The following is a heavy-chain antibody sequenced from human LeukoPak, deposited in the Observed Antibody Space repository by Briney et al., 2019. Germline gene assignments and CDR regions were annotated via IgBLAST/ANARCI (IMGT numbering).Heavy chain of an antibody. Sequence: GASVKVSCKASGYTFTSYYMHWVRQAPGQGLEWMGWINPNSGGTNYAQKFQGRVTMTRDTSISTAYMELSRLRSDGTAVYYCARSSGSSSWYWFDPWGQGTLVTVSS. D-gene: IGHD6-13*01. CDR2: INPNSGGT. V-gene: IGHV1-2*02. CDR3: ARSSGSSSWYWFDP. CDR1: GYTFTSYY. J-gene: IGHJ5*02.